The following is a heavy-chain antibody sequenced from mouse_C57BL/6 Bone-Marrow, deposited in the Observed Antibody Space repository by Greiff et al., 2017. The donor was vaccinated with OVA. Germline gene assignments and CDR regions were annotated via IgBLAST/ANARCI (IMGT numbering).Heavy chain of an antibody. CDR2: INYDGSST. D-gene: IGHD1-1*01. CDR3: AREDGSSLYYFDY. J-gene: IGHJ2*01. Sequence: DVMLVESEGGLVQPGSSMKLSCTASGFTFSDYYMAWVRQVPEKGLEWVANINYDGSSTYYLDSLKSRFIISRDNAKNILYLQMSSLKSEDTATYYCAREDGSSLYYFDYWGQGTTLTVSS. V-gene: IGHV5-16*01. CDR1: GFTFSDYY.